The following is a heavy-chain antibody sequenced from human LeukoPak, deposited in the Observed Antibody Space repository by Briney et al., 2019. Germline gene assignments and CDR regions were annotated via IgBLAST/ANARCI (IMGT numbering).Heavy chain of an antibody. V-gene: IGHV3-30*18. CDR1: GFSFNNYA. J-gene: IGHJ4*02. Sequence: GGSLRLSCAASGFSFNNYAMYWVRQAPGKGLEWVALISYDGGDKYYAESMKGRITISRDNAENTLYLQINNLRPDDTAFYFCVKEGVEYSYSYGDYWGQGTLVTVSS. D-gene: IGHD3-16*01. CDR2: ISYDGGDK. CDR3: VKEGVEYSYSYGDY.